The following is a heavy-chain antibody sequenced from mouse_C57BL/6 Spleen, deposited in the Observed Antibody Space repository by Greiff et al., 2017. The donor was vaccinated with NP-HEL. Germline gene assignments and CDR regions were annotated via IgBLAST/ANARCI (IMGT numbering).Heavy chain of an antibody. Sequence: EVKLQESGPGLVKPSQSLSLTCSVTGYSITSGYYWNWIRQFPGNKLEWMGYISYDGSNNYNPSLKNRISITRDTSKNQFFLKLNSVTTEDTATYYCARESYYYGSSYEGFAYWGQGTLVTVSA. D-gene: IGHD1-1*01. CDR2: ISYDGSN. V-gene: IGHV3-6*01. CDR3: ARESYYYGSSYEGFAY. J-gene: IGHJ3*01. CDR1: GYSITSGYY.